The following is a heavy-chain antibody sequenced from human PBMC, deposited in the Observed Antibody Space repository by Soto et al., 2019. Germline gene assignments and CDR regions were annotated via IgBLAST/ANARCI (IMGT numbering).Heavy chain of an antibody. CDR2: ISCYNGDT. CDR1: GYTFTHHG. CDR3: ARDPSNTSGRYQFIDF. D-gene: IGHD2-15*01. Sequence: QVQLVQSGTEVKKPGASVKVSCMASGYTFTHHGISWVRQAPGQGPEWMGWISCYNGDTKYAQNVQGRVTMTTDTSATTAYMELRSLRSDDTAVYYCARDPSNTSGRYQFIDFWGQGTLVAVSS. J-gene: IGHJ4*01. V-gene: IGHV1-18*01.